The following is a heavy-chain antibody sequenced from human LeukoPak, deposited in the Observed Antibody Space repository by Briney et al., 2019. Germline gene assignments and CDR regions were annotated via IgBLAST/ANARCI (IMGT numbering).Heavy chain of an antibody. CDR1: GYTFTDYY. J-gene: IGHJ4*02. D-gene: IGHD3-10*01. CDR2: INPNSGGT. V-gene: IGHV1-2*02. CDR3: SRDRGYYDSGNYPTDY. Sequence: ASVKVSCKASGYTFTDYYMHWVRQAPGQGLEWMGWINPNSGGTNYAQKFQGRVTMTRDTSINTTYMELSRLTSDDTAVYYCSRDRGYYDSGNYPTDYWGQGTLVTVSS.